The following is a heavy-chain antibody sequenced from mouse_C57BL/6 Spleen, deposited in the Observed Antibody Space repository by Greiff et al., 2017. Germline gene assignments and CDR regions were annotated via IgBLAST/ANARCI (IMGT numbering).Heavy chain of an antibody. CDR2: IYPGDGDT. J-gene: IGHJ1*03. D-gene: IGHD1-1*01. CDR1: GYAFSSSW. V-gene: IGHV1-82*01. CDR3: ARSGITTVVDHFDV. Sequence: QVQLQQSGPELVKPGASVKISCKASGYAFSSSWMNWVKQRPGKGLEWIGRIYPGDGDTNYNGKFKGKATLTADKSSSTAYMQLSSLTSEDSAVYFCARSGITTVVDHFDVWGTGTTVTVSS.